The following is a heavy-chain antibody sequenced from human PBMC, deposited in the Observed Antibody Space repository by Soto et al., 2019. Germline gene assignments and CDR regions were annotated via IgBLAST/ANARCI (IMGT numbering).Heavy chain of an antibody. CDR3: VKALSARYNSAKAFDI. D-gene: IGHD2-2*02. V-gene: IGHV3-64D*06. J-gene: IGHJ3*02. Sequence: GGSLRLSCAASGFTFSSYGIHWVRQAPGKGLEYVSVIGNNGGSTYYADSVNGRFTISRDNSKNMLYLQMSSLRAEDTDVYYCVKALSARYNSAKAFDIWGQGTMVTVSS. CDR1: GFTFSSYG. CDR2: IGNNGGST.